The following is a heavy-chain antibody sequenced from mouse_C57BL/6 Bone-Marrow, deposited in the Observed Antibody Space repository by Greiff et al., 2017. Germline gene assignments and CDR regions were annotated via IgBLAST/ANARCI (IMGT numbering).Heavy chain of an antibody. J-gene: IGHJ4*01. D-gene: IGHD2-4*01. CDR2: INPSNGGT. CDR1: GYTFTSYW. CDR3: ARRIYYDYAMDY. V-gene: IGHV1-53*01. Sequence: QVQLKQSGTELVKPGASVKLSCKASGYTFTSYWMHWVKQRPGQGLEWIGNINPSNGGTNYNEKFKSKATLTVDKSSSTAYMQLSSLTSADSAVYYCARRIYYDYAMDYWGQGTSVTVSS.